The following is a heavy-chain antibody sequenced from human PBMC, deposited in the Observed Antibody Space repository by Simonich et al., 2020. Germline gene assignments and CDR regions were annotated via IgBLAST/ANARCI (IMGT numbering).Heavy chain of an antibody. V-gene: IGHV3-74*01. Sequence: EVQLVESGGGLVQPGGSLRLSCAASGFTFSSYWMHWVRQGPGKGLVWDSRNNSEGSSTSYADSGKGRFTISRDNAKNTLDLQMNSLRAEDTAVYYCARDYSNYDAFDIWGQGTMVTVSS. CDR2: NNSEGSST. D-gene: IGHD4-4*01. CDR1: GFTFSSYW. J-gene: IGHJ3*02. CDR3: ARDYSNYDAFDI.